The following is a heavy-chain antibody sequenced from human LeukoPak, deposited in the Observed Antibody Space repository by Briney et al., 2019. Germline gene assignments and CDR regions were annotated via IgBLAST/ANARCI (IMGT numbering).Heavy chain of an antibody. CDR3: ASLSLSGSYPYYYYGMDV. CDR1: GGSFSGYY. V-gene: IGHV4-34*01. D-gene: IGHD3-10*01. CDR2: INHSGST. Sequence: SETLSLTCAVYGGSFSGYYWSWIRQPPGKGLEWIGEINHSGSTNYNPSLKSRVTISVDTSKNQFSLKLSSVTAADTAVYYCASLSLSGSYPYYYYGMDVWGQGTTVTVSS. J-gene: IGHJ6*02.